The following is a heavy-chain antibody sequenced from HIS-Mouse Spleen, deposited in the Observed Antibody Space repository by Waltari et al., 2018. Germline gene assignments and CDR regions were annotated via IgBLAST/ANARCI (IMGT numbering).Heavy chain of an antibody. V-gene: IGHV4-39*01. CDR3: ARRERYYYGSGSYYNGDY. CDR1: GGSISSSSYY. Sequence: QLQLQESGPGLVKPSETLSLPCTVSGGSISSSSYYWCWIRQPPGKGLEWIGSIYYSGSTYYNPSLKSRVTISVDTSKNQFSLKLSSVTAADTAVYYCARRERYYYGSGSYYNGDYWGQGTLVTVSS. D-gene: IGHD3-10*01. J-gene: IGHJ4*02. CDR2: IYYSGST.